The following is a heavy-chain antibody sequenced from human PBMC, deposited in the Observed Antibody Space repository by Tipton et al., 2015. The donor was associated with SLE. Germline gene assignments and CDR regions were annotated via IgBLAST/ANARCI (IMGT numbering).Heavy chain of an antibody. D-gene: IGHD3-3*01. J-gene: IGHJ4*02. V-gene: IGHV4-61*09. Sequence: TLSLTCTVSGGSISSGSYYWSWIRQPAGKGLEWIGYIYTSGRTYYSPSLKSRVTISGDTSKNQFSLKLSSVTAADTAVYYCVGQTIFGSLRALDYWGLGTLVTVSS. CDR2: IYTSGRT. CDR3: VGQTIFGSLRALDY. CDR1: GGSISSGSYY.